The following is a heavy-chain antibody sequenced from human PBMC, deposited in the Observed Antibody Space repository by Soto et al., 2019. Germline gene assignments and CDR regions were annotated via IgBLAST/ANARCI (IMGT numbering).Heavy chain of an antibody. V-gene: IGHV3-53*05. CDR2: IYSGGST. D-gene: IGHD5-18*01. J-gene: IGHJ2*01. CDR3: ARDPLWGTAMVLWYFDL. CDR1: GFNVSSNY. Sequence: PGGSLRLSCAASGFNVSSNYMSWVRQAPGKGLEWLSVIYSGGSTYYAESVKGRFTISRDNSKNTLYLQMNSLRAEDTAVYYCARDPLWGTAMVLWYFDLWGRGTLVTGSS.